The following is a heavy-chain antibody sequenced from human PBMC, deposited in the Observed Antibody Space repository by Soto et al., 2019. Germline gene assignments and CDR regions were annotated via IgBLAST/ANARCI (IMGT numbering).Heavy chain of an antibody. J-gene: IGHJ3*02. Sequence: SETLSLTCTVSGGSISSGGYYWSWIRQHPGKGLEWIGYIYYSGSTYYNPSLKSRVTISVDTSKNQFSLKLSSVTAADTAVYYCARKGQQRLVYTAFDIWGQGTMVTVSS. D-gene: IGHD6-13*01. CDR1: GGSISSGGYY. CDR3: ARKGQQRLVYTAFDI. V-gene: IGHV4-31*03. CDR2: IYYSGST.